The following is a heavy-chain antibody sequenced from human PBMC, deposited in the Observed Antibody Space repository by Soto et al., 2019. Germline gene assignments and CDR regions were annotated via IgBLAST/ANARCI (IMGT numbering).Heavy chain of an antibody. CDR2: ISWDGGST. Sequence: PGGSLRLSCAASGFTFDDYAMHWVRQAPGKGLEWVSLISWDGGSTYYADSVKGRFTISRDNSKNSLYLQMNSLRAEDTALYYCAKDIGSTYYYYYRMDVWGQGTTVTVSS. J-gene: IGHJ6*02. V-gene: IGHV3-43D*04. CDR1: GFTFDDYA. CDR3: AKDIGSTYYYYYRMDV.